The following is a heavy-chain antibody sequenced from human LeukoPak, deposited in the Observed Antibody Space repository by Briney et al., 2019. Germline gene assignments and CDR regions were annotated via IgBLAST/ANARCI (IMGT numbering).Heavy chain of an antibody. V-gene: IGHV4-59*01. D-gene: IGHD1-26*01. J-gene: IGHJ5*02. CDR3: ARDASFDWFDP. Sequence: PSETLSLTCPVSGGSISSYYWSWIRQPPGKGLEWIGYIYYSGSTNYNPSLKSRVTISVDTSKNQFSLKLSSVTAADTAVYYCARDASFDWFDPWGQGTLVTVSS. CDR2: IYYSGST. CDR1: GGSISSYY.